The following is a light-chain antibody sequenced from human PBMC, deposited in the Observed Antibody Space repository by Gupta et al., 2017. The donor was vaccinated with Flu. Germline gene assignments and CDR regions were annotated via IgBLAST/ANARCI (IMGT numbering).Light chain of an antibody. CDR2: KNN. V-gene: IGLV1-47*01. J-gene: IGLJ3*02. CDR3: AAWDDSLSGLTWV. Sequence: TVTISCSGSSSNIGSKFVSWYQQVPGMAPKLVIYKNNQWPSGVPDRFSGSKSGTSASLAISGLRPEDEADYFCAAWDDSLSGLTWVFGGGTKLTVL. CDR1: SSNIGSKF.